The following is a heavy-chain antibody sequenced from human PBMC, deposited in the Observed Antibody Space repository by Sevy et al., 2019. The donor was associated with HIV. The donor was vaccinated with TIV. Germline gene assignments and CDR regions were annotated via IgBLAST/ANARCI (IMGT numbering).Heavy chain of an antibody. CDR3: VKEGGGEGGDH. D-gene: IGHD2-21*01. CDR1: GFSYSSYG. V-gene: IGHV3-30*02. Sequence: GGSLRLSCAASGFSYSSYGMHWVRQAPGKGLEWVAYIQYDGSNKDYADSVKGRFTISRDNSKNTLVLQMNSLRVEDTAVYYCVKEGGGEGGDHWGQGTLVTV. CDR2: IQYDGSNK. J-gene: IGHJ4*02.